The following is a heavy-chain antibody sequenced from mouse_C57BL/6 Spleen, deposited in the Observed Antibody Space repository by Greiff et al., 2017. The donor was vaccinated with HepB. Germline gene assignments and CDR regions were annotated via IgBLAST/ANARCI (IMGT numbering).Heavy chain of an antibody. CDR2: INPYNGGT. J-gene: IGHJ4*01. CDR3: ARRLRPVARDYYAMDY. D-gene: IGHD1-1*01. CDR1: GYTFTDYY. V-gene: IGHV1-19*01. Sequence: EVQLQQSGPVLVKPGASVKMSCKASGYTFTDYYMNWVKQSHGKSLEWIGVINPYNGGTSYNQKFKGKATLTVDKSSSTAYMELNSLTSEDSAVYYCARRLRPVARDYYAMDYWGQGTSVTVSS.